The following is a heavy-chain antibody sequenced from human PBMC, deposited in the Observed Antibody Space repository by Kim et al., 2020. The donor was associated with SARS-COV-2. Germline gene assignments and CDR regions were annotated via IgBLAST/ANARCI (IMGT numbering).Heavy chain of an antibody. D-gene: IGHD1-26*01. J-gene: IGHJ4*02. CDR3: ARTVLSGGRHFDS. CDR1: GFTFPNFA. Sequence: GGSLRLSCAASGFTFPNFAMTWVRQAPGKGLEWVSTVSGSGAATYYTDSVKGRFTISRDNSRNTIYLHMKSLRAEDTATYYCARTVLSGGRHFDSWGQGT. CDR2: VSGSGAAT. V-gene: IGHV3-23*01.